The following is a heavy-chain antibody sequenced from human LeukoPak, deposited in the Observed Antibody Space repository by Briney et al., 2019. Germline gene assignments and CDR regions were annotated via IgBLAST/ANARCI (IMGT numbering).Heavy chain of an antibody. CDR3: AKDPIAAAGRSYFDY. CDR2: ISGSGGST. J-gene: IGHJ4*02. D-gene: IGHD6-13*01. Sequence: SGESLRLSCAASGFTFSSYAMSWVRQAPGKGLEWVSAISGSGGSTYYADSVKGRFTISRDNSKNTLYLQMNSLRAEDTAVYYCAKDPIAAAGRSYFDYWGQGTLVTVSS. V-gene: IGHV3-23*01. CDR1: GFTFSSYA.